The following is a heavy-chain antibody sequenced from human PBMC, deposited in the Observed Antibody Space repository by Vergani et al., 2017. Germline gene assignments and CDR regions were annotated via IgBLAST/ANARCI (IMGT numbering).Heavy chain of an antibody. D-gene: IGHD3-10*01. Sequence: EVQLLESGGGLVQPGGSLRLSCAASGFTFSSYAMSWVRQAPGKGLECVSAISGSGGSTYYADSVKGRFTISRDNSKNTLYLQMNSLRAEDTAVYYCAKDRKLLWFGALSDYWGQGTLVTVSS. CDR1: GFTFSSYA. CDR2: ISGSGGST. V-gene: IGHV3-23*01. CDR3: AKDRKLLWFGALSDY. J-gene: IGHJ4*02.